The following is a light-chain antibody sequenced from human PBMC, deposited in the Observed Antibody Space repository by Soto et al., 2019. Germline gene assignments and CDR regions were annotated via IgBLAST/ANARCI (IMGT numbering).Light chain of an antibody. CDR3: QQYGSSPLIT. V-gene: IGKV3-20*01. CDR2: GVS. J-gene: IGKJ5*01. Sequence: ETVMTQSPATPSVSPGERATLSCRASQSVRTKLAWYQQKPGQAPKFLIYGVSSRATGIPDRFSGSGSGTDFTLTISRLEPEDFAVYHCQQYGSSPLITFGQGTRLEIK. CDR1: QSVRTK.